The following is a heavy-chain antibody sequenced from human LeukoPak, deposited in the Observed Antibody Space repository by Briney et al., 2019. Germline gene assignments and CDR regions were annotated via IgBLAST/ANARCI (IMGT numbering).Heavy chain of an antibody. CDR1: GGSISSSY. V-gene: IGHV4-34*01. CDR2: INHSGST. CDR3: ARGLSSL. D-gene: IGHD6-6*01. J-gene: IGHJ4*02. Sequence: SETLSLTYTVSGGSISSSYWNWIRQPPGKGLEWIGEINHSGSTNYNPSLKSRVTISVDTSKNQFSLKLSSVTAADTAVYYCARGLSSLWGQGTLVTVSS.